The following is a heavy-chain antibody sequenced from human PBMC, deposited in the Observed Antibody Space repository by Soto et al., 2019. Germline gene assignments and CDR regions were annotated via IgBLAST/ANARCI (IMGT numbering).Heavy chain of an antibody. V-gene: IGHV3-23*01. CDR2: ISGSGGST. CDR3: AKDWPRGTYYYDSSGYSRFDY. CDR1: GFTFSSYA. D-gene: IGHD3-22*01. Sequence: GGSLRLSCAASGFTFSSYAMSWVRQAPGKGLEWVSAISGSGGSTYYADSVKGRFTISRDNSKNTLYLQMNSLRAEDTAVYYCAKDWPRGTYYYDSSGYSRFDYWGQGTLVTVSS. J-gene: IGHJ4*02.